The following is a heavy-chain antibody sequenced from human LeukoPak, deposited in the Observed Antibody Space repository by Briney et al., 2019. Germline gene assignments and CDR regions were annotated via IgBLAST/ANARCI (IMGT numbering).Heavy chain of an antibody. CDR3: ARIYPRLAAAGN. CDR1: EFTVSSYY. CDR2: IYSGGST. D-gene: IGHD6-13*01. V-gene: IGHV3-66*01. J-gene: IGHJ4*02. Sequence: GGSLRLSCAASEFTVSSYYMSWVRQAPGKGLEWVSVIYSGGSTYYADSVKGRFTISRDNSKNTLYLQMNSLRADDTAVYYCARIYPRLAAAGNWGQGTLVTVSS.